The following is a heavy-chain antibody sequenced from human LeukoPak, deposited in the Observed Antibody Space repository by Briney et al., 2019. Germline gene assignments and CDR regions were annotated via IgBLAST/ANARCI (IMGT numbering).Heavy chain of an antibody. V-gene: IGHV3-21*01. D-gene: IGHD6-13*01. J-gene: IGHJ4*02. CDR1: GFTFSSYS. CDR2: ISSSSSYI. CDR3: ARDITAAAGFPGIYY. Sequence: GGSLRLSCAASGFTFSSYSMNWVRQAPGKGLEWVSSISSSSSYIYYADSVKGRFTISRDNAKNSLYLQMNSLRAEDTAVYYCARDITAAAGFPGIYYWGQGTLVTVSS.